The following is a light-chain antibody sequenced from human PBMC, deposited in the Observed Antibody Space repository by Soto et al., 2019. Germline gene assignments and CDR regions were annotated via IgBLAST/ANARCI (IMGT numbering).Light chain of an antibody. CDR1: QSIGSRF. J-gene: IGKJ2*01. CDR3: QQYASPPYT. CDR2: GAS. V-gene: IGKV3-20*01. Sequence: VLTQSPGTLSLSAGERATLSCRASQSIGSRFLAWYQHKPGQSPRILIYGASSRAVGIPDRISASGSGTDFTLIISSLEPGDSAVYYCQQYASPPYTFGQGTKLEIK.